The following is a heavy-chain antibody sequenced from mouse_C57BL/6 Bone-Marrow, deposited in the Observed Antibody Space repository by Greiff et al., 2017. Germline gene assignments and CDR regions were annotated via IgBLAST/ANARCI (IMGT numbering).Heavy chain of an antibody. D-gene: IGHD1-1*01. CDR3: TDSYYYGSADY. J-gene: IGHJ2*01. Sequence: EVQLVESGAELVRPGASVKLSCTASGFNIKDDYMHWVKQRPEQGLEWIGWIDPENGDTEYASKFQGKATITADTSSNTAYLQLSSLTSEDTAVYYCTDSYYYGSADYWGQGTTLTVSS. CDR1: GFNIKDDY. CDR2: IDPENGDT. V-gene: IGHV14-4*01.